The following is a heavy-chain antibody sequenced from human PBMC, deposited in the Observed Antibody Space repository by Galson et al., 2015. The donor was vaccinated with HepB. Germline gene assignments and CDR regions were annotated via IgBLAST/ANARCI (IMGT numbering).Heavy chain of an antibody. Sequence: SLRLSCAASGFTFSSYGMHWVRQAPGKGLEWVAVIWYDGSNKYYADSVKGRFTISRDNSKNTLYLQMNSLRAEDTAVYYCARDPGSSWTYYYYYYMDVWGKGTTVTVSS. CDR3: ARDPGSSWTYYYYYYMDV. CDR2: IWYDGSNK. J-gene: IGHJ6*03. CDR1: GFTFSSYG. V-gene: IGHV3-33*01. D-gene: IGHD6-13*01.